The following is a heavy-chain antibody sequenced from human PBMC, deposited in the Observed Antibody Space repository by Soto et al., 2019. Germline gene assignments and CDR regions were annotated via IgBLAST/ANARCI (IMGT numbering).Heavy chain of an antibody. CDR1: GGTFSSYA. CDR3: ARWAGRDDYYYYYGMDV. CDR2: IIPIFGTA. Sequence: QVQLVQSGAEVKKPGSSVKVSCKASGGTFSSYAISWVRQAPGQGLEWMGGIIPIFGTANYAQKFQGRVTITADESTSTAYMELSSLRSEDTAVYYCARWAGRDDYYYYYGMDVWGQGTTVTVSS. J-gene: IGHJ6*02. V-gene: IGHV1-69*01.